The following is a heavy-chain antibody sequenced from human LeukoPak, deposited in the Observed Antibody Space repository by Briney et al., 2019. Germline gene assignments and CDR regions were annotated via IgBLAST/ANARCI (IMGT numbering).Heavy chain of an antibody. CDR1: GGSFSGYY. Sequence: SETLSLTCAVYGGSFSGYYWSWIRQPPGKGLEWIGSIYDSGSTYYNPSLKSRVTISVDTSKNQFSLKLSSVTAADTAVYYCARLEWLVPRYFQHWGQGTLVTVSS. V-gene: IGHV4-34*01. CDR2: IYDSGST. CDR3: ARLEWLVPRYFQH. D-gene: IGHD6-19*01. J-gene: IGHJ1*01.